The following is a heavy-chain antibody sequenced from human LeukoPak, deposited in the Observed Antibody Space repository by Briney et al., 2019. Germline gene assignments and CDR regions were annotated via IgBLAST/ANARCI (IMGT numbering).Heavy chain of an antibody. CDR1: GFTFSSYA. V-gene: IGHV3-23*01. D-gene: IGHD5-18*01. CDR2: ISGSNNNT. CDR3: AKGGRTYSLYYFDY. J-gene: IGHJ4*02. Sequence: PGGSLRLSCAASGFTFSSYAMSWLRQAPGTGLEWVAAISGSNNNTYYTDSVKGRFTISRDNSKNTVYLQMNSLRAEDTALYYCAKGGRTYSLYYFDYWGQGTLVTVSS.